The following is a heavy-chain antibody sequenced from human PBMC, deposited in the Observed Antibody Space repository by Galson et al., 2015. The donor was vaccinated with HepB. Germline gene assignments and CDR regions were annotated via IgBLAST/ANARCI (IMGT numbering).Heavy chain of an antibody. CDR3: ANLYSSGHDAFDI. J-gene: IGHJ3*02. Sequence: SLRLSCAASGFTFSSYGMRWVRQAPGKGLEWVAVISYDGSNKYYADSVKGRFTISRDNSKNTLYLQMNSLRAEDTAVYYCANLYSSGHDAFDIWGQGTMVTVSS. V-gene: IGHV3-30*18. CDR1: GFTFSSYG. CDR2: ISYDGSNK. D-gene: IGHD6-19*01.